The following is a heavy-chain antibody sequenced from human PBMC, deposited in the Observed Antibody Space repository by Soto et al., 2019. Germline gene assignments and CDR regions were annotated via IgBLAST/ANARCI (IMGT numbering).Heavy chain of an antibody. D-gene: IGHD2-2*02. CDR3: ARDRVVVVPAAIARYYYYGMDV. J-gene: IGHJ6*02. CDR1: GYSFTSSG. CDR2: ISAYNGNT. Sequence: ASVKVSCKASGYSFTSSGINWVRQAPGQALEWMGWISAYNGNTNYAQKLQGRVTITTDTSTSTAYMELRSLRSDDTAVYYCARDRVVVVPAAIARYYYYGMDVWGQGTTVTVSS. V-gene: IGHV1-18*01.